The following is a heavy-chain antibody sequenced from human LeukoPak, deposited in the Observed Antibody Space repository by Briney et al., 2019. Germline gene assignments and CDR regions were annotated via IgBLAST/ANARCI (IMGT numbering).Heavy chain of an antibody. Sequence: TGGSLRLSCAASGFTFDDYGMSWVRHAPGKGLEWVSGINWNGGSTGYADSVKGRFTISRDNAKNSLYLQMNSLRAEDTALYYCAREGGIVGAITGTYYYYMDVWGKGTTVIVSS. J-gene: IGHJ6*03. CDR2: INWNGGST. V-gene: IGHV3-20*04. CDR1: GFTFDDYG. CDR3: AREGGIVGAITGTYYYYMDV. D-gene: IGHD1-26*01.